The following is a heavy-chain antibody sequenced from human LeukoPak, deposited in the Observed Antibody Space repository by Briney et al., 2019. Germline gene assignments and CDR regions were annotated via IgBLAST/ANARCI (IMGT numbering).Heavy chain of an antibody. CDR2: IIPIFGIA. CDR3: ARVDGYYDSSGYYY. D-gene: IGHD3-22*01. Sequence: EASVTVSFKASGGTFSSYAISWVRQAPGQGLEWMGRIIPIFGIANYAQKFQGRVTITADKSTSTAYVELSSLRSEDTAVYYCARVDGYYDSSGYYYWGQGTLVTVSS. V-gene: IGHV1-69*04. J-gene: IGHJ4*02. CDR1: GGTFSSYA.